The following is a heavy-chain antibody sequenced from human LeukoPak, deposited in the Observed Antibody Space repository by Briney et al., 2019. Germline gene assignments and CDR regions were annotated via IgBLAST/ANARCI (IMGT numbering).Heavy chain of an antibody. D-gene: IGHD6-13*01. CDR3: ARTSGSRYAYDDY. CDR2: IYYSGST. Sequence: SETLSLTCTVSGGSISSSSYYWGWIRQPPGKGLEWIGSIYYSGSTYYNPSLKSRLTISVDTSKNQFSLKLRSVTAADSAVYYCARTSGSRYAYDDYWGQGALVTVSS. CDR1: GGSISSSSYY. J-gene: IGHJ4*02. V-gene: IGHV4-39*01.